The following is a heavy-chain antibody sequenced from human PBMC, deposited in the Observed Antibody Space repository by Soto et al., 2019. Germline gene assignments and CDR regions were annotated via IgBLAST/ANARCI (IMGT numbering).Heavy chain of an antibody. CDR1: GFTFSSYA. CDR2: MSGTGGST. V-gene: IGHV3-23*01. CDR3: ALAGFSSGWSPSYSDY. Sequence: EVQLLESGGGLVQPGRSLRLSCAASGFTFSSYAMNWVRQAPGKGLEWVSAMSGTGGSTYYADSVKGRFTISRDNSKNTLDLQMNRLRVEATAVSYCALAGFSSGWSPSYSDYWGQGTLVTVSS. J-gene: IGHJ4*02. D-gene: IGHD6-19*01.